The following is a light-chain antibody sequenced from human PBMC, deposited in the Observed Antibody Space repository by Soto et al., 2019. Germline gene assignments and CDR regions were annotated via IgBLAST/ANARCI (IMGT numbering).Light chain of an antibody. CDR3: QAYGSSPPLYT. CDR1: QSVSSSY. J-gene: IGKJ2*01. CDR2: GAS. V-gene: IGKV3-20*01. Sequence: EIVLTQSPGSLSLSPGERATLSCRASQSVSSSYLAWYQQKPGQAPRLLIYGASSRATGIPDRFSGSGSGTDFTLTISRLEPEDFAVYYCQAYGSSPPLYTFGQGPKVDIK.